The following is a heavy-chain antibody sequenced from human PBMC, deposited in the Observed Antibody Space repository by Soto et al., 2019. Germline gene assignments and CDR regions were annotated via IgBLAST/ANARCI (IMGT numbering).Heavy chain of an antibody. CDR1: GYTFTTYD. Sequence: QVQLVQSGAEVKKPGASVKVSCKASGYTFTTYDINWVRQATGVGLEWTGWMNPNSGNTGHAQKFTGRDTLISTTYISTAYLELNSLRSEDTAVYYCAIGQYSSTWYYAFDSWGQGTLVTVSS. J-gene: IGHJ4*02. D-gene: IGHD6-13*01. V-gene: IGHV1-8*01. CDR2: MNPNSGNT. CDR3: AIGQYSSTWYYAFDS.